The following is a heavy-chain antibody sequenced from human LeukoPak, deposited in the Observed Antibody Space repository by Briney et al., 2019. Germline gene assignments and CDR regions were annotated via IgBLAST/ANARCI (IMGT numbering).Heavy chain of an antibody. CDR3: ARDEGSSSSFDAFDI. Sequence: GGSLRLSCAASGFTFSSYSMNWVRQAPGKGLEWVSSISSSSSYIYYADSVKGRFTISRDNAKNSLYLQMNSLRAEDTAVYYCARDEGSSSSFDAFDIWGQGTMVTVSS. CDR1: GFTFSSYS. D-gene: IGHD6-6*01. J-gene: IGHJ3*02. CDR2: ISSSSSYI. V-gene: IGHV3-21*01.